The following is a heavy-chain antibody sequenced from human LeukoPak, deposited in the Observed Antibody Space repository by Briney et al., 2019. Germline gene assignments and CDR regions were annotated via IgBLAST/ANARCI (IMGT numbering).Heavy chain of an antibody. CDR2: IYTSGST. Sequence: SETLSLTCTLSGGSISSYYWSWIRQPAGKGLEWIGRIYTSGSTNYNPSLKSRVTMPVDTSKNQFSLKLSSVTAAHTAVYYCARVSSSYDIMTGYGYYYMDVWGKGTTVTVSS. D-gene: IGHD3-9*01. CDR1: GGSISSYY. J-gene: IGHJ6*03. V-gene: IGHV4-4*07. CDR3: ARVSSSYDIMTGYGYYYMDV.